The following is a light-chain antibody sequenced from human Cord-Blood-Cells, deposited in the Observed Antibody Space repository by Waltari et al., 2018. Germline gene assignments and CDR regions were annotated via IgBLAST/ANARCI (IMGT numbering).Light chain of an antibody. CDR2: DVS. CDR1: QSIRSW. V-gene: IGKV1-5*01. CDR3: QQYKSYPPYT. J-gene: IGKJ2*01. Sequence: DIQMTQSPSTLSASAGHRVTITCRARQSIRSWLAVYQQKPGKDPKLLIYDVSSLESGVTSIFSGRISDTDFSLTIISLQPDDCATYYCQQYKSYPPYTFGQGTKLEIK.